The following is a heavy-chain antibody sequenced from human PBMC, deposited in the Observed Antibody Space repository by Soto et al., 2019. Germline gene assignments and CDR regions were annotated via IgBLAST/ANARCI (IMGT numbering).Heavy chain of an antibody. CDR1: GGTFSSYA. CDR2: IIPIFGTA. J-gene: IGHJ3*02. V-gene: IGHV1-69*13. D-gene: IGHD1-26*01. CDR3: ARPLLNDAFDI. Sequence: GASVKVSCKASGGTFSSYAISWGRQAPGQGLEWMGGIIPIFGTANYAQKFQGRVTITADESTSTAYMELSSLRSEDTAVYYCARPLLNDAFDIWGQGTMVTVSS.